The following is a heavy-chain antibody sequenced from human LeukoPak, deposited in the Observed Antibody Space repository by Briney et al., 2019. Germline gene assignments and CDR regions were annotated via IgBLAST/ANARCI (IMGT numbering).Heavy chain of an antibody. Sequence: PSETLSLTCTVSGGSISSGDYYWSWIRQPPGKGLEWIGYIYYSGSTYYNPSLKSRVTISVDTSKNQFSLKLSSVTAADTAVYYCARDRSYDEANAFDIWGQGTMVTVSS. CDR1: GGSISSGDYY. V-gene: IGHV4-30-4*01. CDR2: IYYSGST. D-gene: IGHD3-3*01. CDR3: ARDRSYDEANAFDI. J-gene: IGHJ3*02.